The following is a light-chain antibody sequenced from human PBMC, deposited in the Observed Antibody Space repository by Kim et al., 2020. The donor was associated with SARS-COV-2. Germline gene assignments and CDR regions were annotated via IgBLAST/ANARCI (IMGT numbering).Light chain of an antibody. CDR2: TAS. Sequence: IVLTQSPGTLSSSPGERVTLSCSASQTIHRDFLAWYQHRPGQSPRLLISTASKRANDIPDRFSGSGSGKDFTLTITSLEPEDFAVYYCQQYGASPHTFGPGTKVDIK. J-gene: IGKJ3*01. CDR3: QQYGASPHT. CDR1: QTIHRDF. V-gene: IGKV3-20*01.